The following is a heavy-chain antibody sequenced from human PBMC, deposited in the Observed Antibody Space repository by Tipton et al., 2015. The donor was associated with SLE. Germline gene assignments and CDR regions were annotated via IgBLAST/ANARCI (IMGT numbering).Heavy chain of an antibody. Sequence: TLSLTCTVSGDSINSDGYFWTWIRQPPGKGLEWIGYIYYSGSTYYNPSLQSRVTISVDTSKNQFSLKLSSVTAADTAVYYCARVPFTMTYDYWGQGTLVTVSS. D-gene: IGHD3-22*01. CDR1: GDSINSDGYF. CDR2: IYYSGST. J-gene: IGHJ4*02. CDR3: ARVPFTMTYDY. V-gene: IGHV4-31*03.